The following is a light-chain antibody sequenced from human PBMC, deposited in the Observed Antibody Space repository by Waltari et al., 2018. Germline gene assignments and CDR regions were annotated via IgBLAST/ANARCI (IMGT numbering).Light chain of an antibody. CDR1: WSIISSANNTNC. J-gene: IGKJ1*01. V-gene: IGKV4-1*01. CDR3: QEYYTIPPWA. CDR2: WAS. Sequence: DIVMTQSPDSLATSLGERDTTTCRPSWSIISSANNTNCVGCYQKKPGQPPKLLFYWASTRQSGVPDRFSASGSGTDFSLTISSLQAEDVAVYYCQEYYTIPPWAFGQGTKVEIK.